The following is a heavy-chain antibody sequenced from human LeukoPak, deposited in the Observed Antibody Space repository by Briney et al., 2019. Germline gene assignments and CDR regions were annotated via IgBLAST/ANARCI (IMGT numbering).Heavy chain of an antibody. D-gene: IGHD6-19*01. CDR3: ARDSIEAVAGGYYYMDV. V-gene: IGHV3-30*02. CDR2: IRYDGSNK. Sequence: GGSLRLSCAASGFTFSSYGMHWVRQAPGKGLEWVAFIRYDGSNKYYADSVKGRFTISIDNSKNTLYLQMNSLRAEDTAVYYCARDSIEAVAGGYYYMDVWGKGTTVTISS. J-gene: IGHJ6*03. CDR1: GFTFSSYG.